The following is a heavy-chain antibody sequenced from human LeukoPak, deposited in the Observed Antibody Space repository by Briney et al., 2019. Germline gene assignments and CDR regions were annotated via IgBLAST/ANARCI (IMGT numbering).Heavy chain of an antibody. CDR3: ARGGFYGSGSLFDS. D-gene: IGHD3-10*01. J-gene: IGHJ4*02. CDR1: GGSVTSGGSY. Sequence: SETLSLTCSVSGGSVTSGGSYWSWIRQHPGKGLEWIGYIYYSGYTSYSPSLKNRFFISLDTSKNQFSLKFNSVTAADTAVYYCARGGFYGSGSLFDSWGQGTLVTVSS. V-gene: IGHV4-31*03. CDR2: IYYSGYT.